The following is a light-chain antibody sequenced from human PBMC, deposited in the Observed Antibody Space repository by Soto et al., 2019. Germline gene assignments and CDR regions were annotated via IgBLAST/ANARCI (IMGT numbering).Light chain of an antibody. J-gene: IGLJ2*01. V-gene: IGLV2-23*01. CDR3: CSSASRRHVV. Sequence: QSALTQPASVSGSRALSITISCTGTSSYVETYNIVSWYQHHPGKAPKLIIYADYKRPSGVSDRFYGSKSGNTASLTISGLQAEDEADYYCCSSASRRHVVFGAGTKVTVL. CDR1: SSYVETYNI. CDR2: ADY.